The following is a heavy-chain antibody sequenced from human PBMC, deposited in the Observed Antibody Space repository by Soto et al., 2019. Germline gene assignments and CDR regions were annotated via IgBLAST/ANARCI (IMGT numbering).Heavy chain of an antibody. Sequence: SETLSLTCTVSGVSITSHYWTWIRQPPGKGLEWIGNIHYSGSTNYSPSLKSRVIISVDTSKNQFSLKLSSVTAADTAVYYCAREGGGSGSLVYFDYWGQGTLVTVSS. V-gene: IGHV4-59*11. D-gene: IGHD3-10*01. CDR3: AREGGGSGSLVYFDY. J-gene: IGHJ4*02. CDR1: GVSITSHY. CDR2: IHYSGST.